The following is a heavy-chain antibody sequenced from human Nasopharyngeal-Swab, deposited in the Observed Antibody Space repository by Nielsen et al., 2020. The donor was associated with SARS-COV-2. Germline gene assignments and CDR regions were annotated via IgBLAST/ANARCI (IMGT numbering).Heavy chain of an antibody. CDR3: ARTPPTIAAPAFDI. CDR2: IEWDDDK. J-gene: IGHJ3*02. V-gene: IGHV2-70*01. CDR1: GFSLSTSGMC. Sequence: SGPTLVKPTQTLTLTCTFSGFSLSTSGMCVSWIRQPPGKALEWLALIEWDDDKYYSTSLKTRLTISKDTSKNQVVLTVTDMDPVDTATYYCARTPPTIAAPAFDIWGQGTMVTVSS. D-gene: IGHD6-13*01.